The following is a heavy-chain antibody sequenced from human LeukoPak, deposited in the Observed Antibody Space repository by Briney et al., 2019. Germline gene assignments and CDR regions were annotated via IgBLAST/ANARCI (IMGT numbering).Heavy chain of an antibody. J-gene: IGHJ3*02. CDR1: GGSFSGYY. CDR2: INHSGST. D-gene: IGHD3-22*01. CDR3: ARGGSPDSSGYYGEHDAFDI. V-gene: IGHV4-34*01. Sequence: SETLSLTCAVYGGSFSGYYWSWIRQPPVKELEWIGEINHSGSTNYNPSLKSRVTISVDTSKNQFSLKLSSVTAADTAVYYCARGGSPDSSGYYGEHDAFDIWGQGTMVTVSS.